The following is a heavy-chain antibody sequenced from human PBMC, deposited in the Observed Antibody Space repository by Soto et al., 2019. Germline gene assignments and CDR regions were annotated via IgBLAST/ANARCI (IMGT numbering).Heavy chain of an antibody. CDR2: INHSGST. V-gene: IGHV4-34*01. J-gene: IGHJ6*02. Sequence: IRQPPGKGLEWIGEINHSGSTXNNPSLKSRVTISVDTSKNQFSLKLSSVTAADTAVYYGAGPDYYGMDVWGQGTTVTVSS. CDR3: AGPDYYGMDV.